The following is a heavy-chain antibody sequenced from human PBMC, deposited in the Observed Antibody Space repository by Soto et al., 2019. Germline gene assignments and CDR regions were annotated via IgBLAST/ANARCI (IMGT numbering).Heavy chain of an antibody. D-gene: IGHD3-3*01. CDR3: ARSLGGAFFNY. V-gene: IGHV4-39*01. CDR1: GDSIKSSNYF. Sequence: QLQLQESGPGLAKPSETLSLTCTVSGDSIKSSNYFWGWIRQPPGKGLEWSGSVYHTGGTYYNPSLKSRVTMSVDTSRNEFSLKLRSVTAADTGVYYCARSLGGAFFNYWGQGTLVTVSS. CDR2: VYHTGGT. J-gene: IGHJ4*02.